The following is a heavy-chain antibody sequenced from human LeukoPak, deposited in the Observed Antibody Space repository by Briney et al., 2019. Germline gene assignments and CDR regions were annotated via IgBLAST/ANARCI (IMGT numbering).Heavy chain of an antibody. CDR3: AKQFGLDALDS. Sequence: AGESLRISCQGSGYSFTSYWIGWVRQMPGKGLEWMGILYPGDSDTRYSPSFQGQVTFSADKSISTAYLQWSSLKPSDPAIYSWAKQFGLDALDSGGQGAMVTVSS. D-gene: IGHD3-10*01. J-gene: IGHJ3*02. CDR1: GYSFTSYW. V-gene: IGHV5-51*01. CDR2: LYPGDSDT.